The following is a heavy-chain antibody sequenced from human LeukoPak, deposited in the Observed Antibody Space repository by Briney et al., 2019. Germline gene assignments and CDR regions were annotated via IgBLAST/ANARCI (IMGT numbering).Heavy chain of an antibody. Sequence: GASVKVSCKASGYTFTDYYLHWVRQAPGQGLEWMGWMNPNNGGTNYAQKFQGRVTMTRDTSINTAYMELSRLTSDDTAVYHCARDPSHYYYTDVWGIGTTVTVSS. CDR3: ARDPSHYYYTDV. CDR1: GYTFTDYY. CDR2: MNPNNGGT. V-gene: IGHV1-2*02. J-gene: IGHJ6*03.